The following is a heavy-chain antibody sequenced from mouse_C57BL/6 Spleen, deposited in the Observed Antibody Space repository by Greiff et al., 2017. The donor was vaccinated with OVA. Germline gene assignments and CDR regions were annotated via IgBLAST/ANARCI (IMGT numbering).Heavy chain of an antibody. J-gene: IGHJ1*03. CDR2: INPSNGGT. CDR1: GYTFTSYW. V-gene: IGHV1-53*01. D-gene: IGHD1-1*01. Sequence: VQLQQPGPELVKPGASVKLSCKASGYTFTSYWMHWVKQRPGQGLEWIGNINPSNGGTNYNEKFKSKATLTVDKSSSTAYMQLSSLTSEDSAVYYCARYPITTVVARYFDVWGTGTTVTVSS. CDR3: ARYPITTVVARYFDV.